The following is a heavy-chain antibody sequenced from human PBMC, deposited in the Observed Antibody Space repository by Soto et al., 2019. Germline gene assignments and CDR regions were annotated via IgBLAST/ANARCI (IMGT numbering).Heavy chain of an antibody. CDR2: IIPFFKAT. V-gene: IGHV1-69*13. CDR3: ARDVPLNYYDGTFSYYAMDV. Sequence: SVKVSCKASGGTFSSHAISWVRQAPGQGLEWMGGIIPFFKATNYAQKFQGRVTITADDSTSTAYMDLYSLRSEDTAVYYCARDVPLNYYDGTFSYYAMDVCGQGTTVTVYS. D-gene: IGHD3-16*01. CDR1: GGTFSSHA. J-gene: IGHJ6*02.